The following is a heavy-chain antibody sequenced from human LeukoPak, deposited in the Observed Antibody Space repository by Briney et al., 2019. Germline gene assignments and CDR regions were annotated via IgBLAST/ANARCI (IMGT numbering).Heavy chain of an antibody. D-gene: IGHD3-22*01. CDR3: ARYCYDSSGYYLDY. J-gene: IGHJ4*02. V-gene: IGHV4-59*01. Sequence: ASETLSLTCTVSVGSISSYYWSWIRQPPGKGLEWIGYIYYSGSTNYNPSLKSRVTISVDTSKNQFSLKLSSVTAADTAVYYCARYCYDSSGYYLDYWGQGTLVTVSS. CDR1: VGSISSYY. CDR2: IYYSGST.